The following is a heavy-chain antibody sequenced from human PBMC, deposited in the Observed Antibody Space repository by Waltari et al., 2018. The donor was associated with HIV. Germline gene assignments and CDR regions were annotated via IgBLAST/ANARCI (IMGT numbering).Heavy chain of an antibody. Sequence: QVQLVQSGAEVRKPGASVKVSCTTYGYTSTDYYIHWVRQAPGQGPEWMGWIYPNSGDTHFAEKFQGRVTLTRDTSIRTAYVEVSNLRSDDTAVYYCARQMTFYDALDIWGQGTMVSVSS. V-gene: IGHV1-2*02. CDR2: IYPNSGDT. CDR3: ARQMTFYDALDI. CDR1: GYTSTDYY. J-gene: IGHJ3*02.